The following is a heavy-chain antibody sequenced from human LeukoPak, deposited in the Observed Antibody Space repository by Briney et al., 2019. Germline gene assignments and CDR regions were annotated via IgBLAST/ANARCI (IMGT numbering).Heavy chain of an antibody. CDR2: IRSKANSYAT. CDR3: TRGYGVFNN. Sequence: PGGSLRLSCAASGFTFSGSAMHWVRQASGKGLEWVGRIRSKANSYATAYAASVKGRFTISRDDSKNTAYLQMNSLRTEDTAVYYCTRGYGVFNNWGQGTLVTVSS. CDR1: GFTFSGSA. J-gene: IGHJ4*02. D-gene: IGHD3-3*01. V-gene: IGHV3-73*01.